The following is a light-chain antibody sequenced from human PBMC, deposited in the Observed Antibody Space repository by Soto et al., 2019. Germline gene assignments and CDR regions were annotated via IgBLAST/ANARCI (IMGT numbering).Light chain of an antibody. Sequence: EIVLTQSPATLSLSPGERATPSCGASQSVSSSYLAWYQQKPGLAPRLLIYDASRRPTGIPDRFSGSWSGAVFALTISGLATEDVAVYYCRQYGSSPYIFGEGTKLAI. CDR1: QSVSSSY. J-gene: IGKJ2*01. CDR3: RQYGSSPYI. CDR2: DAS. V-gene: IGKV3D-20*01.